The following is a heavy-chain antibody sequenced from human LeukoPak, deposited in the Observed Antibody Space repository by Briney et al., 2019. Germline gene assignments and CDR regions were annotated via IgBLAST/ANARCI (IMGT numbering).Heavy chain of an antibody. D-gene: IGHD6-13*01. Sequence: SETLSLTCAVYGGSFSGYYWSWIRQPPGKGLEWIGEINHSGSTNYNPSLKSRVTISVDTSKNQFSLKLSSVTAADTAVYYCARVDSSSWWGSHGVWGQGTLVTVSS. J-gene: IGHJ4*02. CDR1: GGSFSGYY. CDR2: INHSGST. V-gene: IGHV4-34*01. CDR3: ARVDSSSWWGSHGV.